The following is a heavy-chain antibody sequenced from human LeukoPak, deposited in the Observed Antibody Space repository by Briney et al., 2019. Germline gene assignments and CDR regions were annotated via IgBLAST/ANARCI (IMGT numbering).Heavy chain of an antibody. CDR1: GGTFSSYA. CDR3: ASLKPDFYDSSGYYLMFDS. V-gene: IGHV1-69*06. J-gene: IGHJ4*02. CDR2: IIPIFGTA. D-gene: IGHD3-22*01. Sequence: SVKVSCKASGGTFSSYAISWVRQAPGQGLEWMGGIIPIFGTANYAQKFQGRVTITADKSTSTAYMELSSLRSEDTAVYYCASLKPDFYDSSGYYLMFDSWGQGTLVTVSS.